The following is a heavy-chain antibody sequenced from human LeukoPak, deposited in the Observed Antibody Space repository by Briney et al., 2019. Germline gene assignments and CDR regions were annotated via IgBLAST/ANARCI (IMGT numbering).Heavy chain of an antibody. V-gene: IGHV3-23*01. J-gene: IGHJ4*01. CDR3: ARVTYYFDSRGYYAFDY. CDR2: ISGSGGDS. CDR1: GFTFTSYA. Sequence: GGSLKLSCTASGFTFTSYAISWVRRAPVKGLEWVSAISGSGGDSYYADSVEGRFTISRDNSKNTLSLQMNSLRAEDTAVYYCARVTYYFDSRGYYAFDYWGQGTLVTVSS. D-gene: IGHD3-22*01.